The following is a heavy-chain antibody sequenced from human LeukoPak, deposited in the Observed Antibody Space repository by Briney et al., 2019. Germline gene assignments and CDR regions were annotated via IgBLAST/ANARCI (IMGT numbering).Heavy chain of an antibody. CDR1: GGTFTTYA. CDR3: ARDHDATTVTYNWFDP. J-gene: IGHJ5*02. V-gene: IGHV1-69*13. D-gene: IGHD4-17*01. CDR2: IIPIFGTA. Sequence: SVKVSCKASGGTFTTYAISWVRQAPGQGLEWMGGIIPIFGTANYAQKIQGRVTITADESTSTAYMELSSLRSEDTAVYYCARDHDATTVTYNWFDPWGQGTLVTVSS.